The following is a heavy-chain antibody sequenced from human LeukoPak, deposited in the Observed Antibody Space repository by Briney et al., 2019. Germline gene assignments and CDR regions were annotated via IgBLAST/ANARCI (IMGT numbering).Heavy chain of an antibody. D-gene: IGHD3-3*01. CDR2: ISGSGGST. CDR3: AKVPESGYYFDVFY. J-gene: IGHJ4*02. CDR1: GFTFSSYS. V-gene: IGHV3-23*01. Sequence: PGGSLRLSCAASGFTFSSYSMNWVRQAPGKGLEWVSAISGSGGSTYYADSVKGRFTISRDNSKNTLYLQMNSLRAEDTAVYYCAKVPESGYYFDVFYWGQGALVTVSS.